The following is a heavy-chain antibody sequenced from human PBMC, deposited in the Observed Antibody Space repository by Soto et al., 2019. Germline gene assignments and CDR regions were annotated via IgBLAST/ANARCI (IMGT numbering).Heavy chain of an antibody. CDR2: ISYDERNK. V-gene: IGHV3-30*18. D-gene: IGHD3-3*01. Sequence: QVQLVESGGGVVQPGRSLRLSCAASGFTFSDYGMHWVRQVPGKGLEWVAVISYDERNKYYADSVKGRFTISRDNSKNTLYLQMNSLRAEDTAMYYCANTNYDFWGMDVWGQGTTVTVSS. J-gene: IGHJ6*02. CDR1: GFTFSDYG. CDR3: ANTNYDFWGMDV.